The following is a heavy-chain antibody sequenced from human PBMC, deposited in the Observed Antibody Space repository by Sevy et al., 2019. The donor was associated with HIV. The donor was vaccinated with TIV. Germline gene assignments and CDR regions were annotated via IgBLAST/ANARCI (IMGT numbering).Heavy chain of an antibody. J-gene: IGHJ3*02. CDR2: IRSKANTYAT. CDR1: GFTFSGSA. Sequence: GGSLRLSCAASGFTFSGSAMHWVRQASGKGLEWVGRIRSKANTYATVYAASLKGRFTISSDDSKNTSFLQMNSLKTEDTAVYYCTRTKGLYGYYDSSGYQEDDAFDIWGQGTMVTVSS. V-gene: IGHV3-73*01. D-gene: IGHD3-22*01. CDR3: TRTKGLYGYYDSSGYQEDDAFDI.